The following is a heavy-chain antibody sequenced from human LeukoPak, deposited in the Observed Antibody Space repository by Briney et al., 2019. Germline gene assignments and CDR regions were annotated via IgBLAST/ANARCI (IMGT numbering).Heavy chain of an antibody. Sequence: PSETLSLTCTVSGGSISSYYWSWIRQPPGKGLEWIGYFYHSGITKYNPSLKSRVTISVDTSKNQFSLKLSSVTAADTAIYYCASQSYTSGRFDYWGQGTQVTVSS. CDR1: GGSISSYY. CDR2: FYHSGIT. D-gene: IGHD6-25*01. V-gene: IGHV4-59*08. J-gene: IGHJ4*02. CDR3: ASQSYTSGRFDY.